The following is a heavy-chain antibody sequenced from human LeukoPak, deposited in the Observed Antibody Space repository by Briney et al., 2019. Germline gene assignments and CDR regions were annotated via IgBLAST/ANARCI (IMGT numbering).Heavy chain of an antibody. V-gene: IGHV3-20*04. CDR3: ARDSKESSGWYYYYYYMDV. CDR1: GFTFDDYG. CDR2: INWNGGST. D-gene: IGHD6-19*01. Sequence: GGSLRLSCAASGFTFDDYGMSWVRQAPGKGLEWVSGINWNGGSTGYADSVKGRFTISRDNAKNSLYLQMNSLRAEDTALYYCARDSKESSGWYYYYYYMDVWGKGTTVTVSS. J-gene: IGHJ6*03.